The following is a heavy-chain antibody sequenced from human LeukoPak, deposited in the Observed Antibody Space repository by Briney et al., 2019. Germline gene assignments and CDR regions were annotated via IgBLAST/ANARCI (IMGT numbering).Heavy chain of an antibody. CDR3: ARGSRTFGVVVVVATAGDAFDI. V-gene: IGHV4-38-2*02. CDR1: GYSISSGYY. J-gene: IGHJ3*02. D-gene: IGHD2-15*01. CDR2: IHHTGST. Sequence: PSETLSLTCTVSGYSISSGYYWGWIRQPPGKGLEWIGCIHHTGSTYYNPSLKSRVTISVDTSKNQFSLKLSSVTAADTAVYYCARGSRTFGVVVVVATAGDAFDIWGQGTMVTVSS.